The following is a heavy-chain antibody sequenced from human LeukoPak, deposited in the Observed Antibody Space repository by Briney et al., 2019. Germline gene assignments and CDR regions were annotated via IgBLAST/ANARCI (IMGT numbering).Heavy chain of an antibody. CDR2: ISGSDGST. D-gene: IGHD2-15*01. J-gene: IGHJ4*02. CDR3: AKGRGYCTGGSCCSDY. Sequence: AGGSLRLSCAASGFTFSSYAMSWVRQAPGKGLEWVSTISGSDGSTYYADSVKGRFTISRDNSKNTLYLQMNSLRVEDTAIYYCAKGRGYCTGGSCCSDYWGQGTLVTVSS. V-gene: IGHV3-23*01. CDR1: GFTFSSYA.